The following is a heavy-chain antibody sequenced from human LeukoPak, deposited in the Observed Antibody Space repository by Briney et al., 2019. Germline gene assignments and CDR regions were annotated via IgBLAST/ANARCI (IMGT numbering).Heavy chain of an antibody. V-gene: IGHV3-23*01. J-gene: IGHJ4*02. CDR1: GFTFSSYA. CDR3: AKVHYYDFWSGYYYIDY. Sequence: PGGSLRLSCAASGFTFSSYAMSWVRQAPGKGLEWVSAISGSGGSTYYADSVKGRFTISRDNSKNTLYLQMNRLRAEDTAAYYCAKVHYYDFWSGYYYIDYWGQGTLVTVSS. CDR2: ISGSGGST. D-gene: IGHD3-3*01.